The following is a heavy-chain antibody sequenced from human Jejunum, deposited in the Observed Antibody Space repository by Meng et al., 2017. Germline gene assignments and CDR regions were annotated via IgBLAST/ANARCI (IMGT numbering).Heavy chain of an antibody. V-gene: IGHV3-15*01. J-gene: IGHJ3*01. Sequence: GGPLRLSCRASGFGFSSAWMSWVRQAPGKGLEWIGHIKSKADGGTTDYAAPVKDRFSISRDDSKTTIYLQMRSLKIEDTALYYCTDGRSLWGQGTMVTVSS. CDR1: GFGFSSAW. CDR3: TDGRSL. D-gene: IGHD4-23*01. CDR2: IKSKADGGTT.